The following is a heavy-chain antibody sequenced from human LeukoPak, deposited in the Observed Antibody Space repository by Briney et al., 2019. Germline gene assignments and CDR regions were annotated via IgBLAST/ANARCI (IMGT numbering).Heavy chain of an antibody. V-gene: IGHV1-69*05. CDR1: GGTFSSYA. Sequence: ASVKVSCKASGGTFSSYAISWVRQAPGQGLEWMGGIIPIFGTANYAQKLQGRVTMTTDTSTSTAYMELRSLRSDDTAVYYCARARGYHGGSYFPDYYYYMDVWGKGTTVTISS. D-gene: IGHD1-26*01. CDR3: ARARGYHGGSYFPDYYYYMDV. J-gene: IGHJ6*03. CDR2: IIPIFGTA.